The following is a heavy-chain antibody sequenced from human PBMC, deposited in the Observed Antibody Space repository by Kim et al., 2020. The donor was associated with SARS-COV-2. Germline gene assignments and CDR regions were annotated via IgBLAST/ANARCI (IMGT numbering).Heavy chain of an antibody. CDR1: GGSFSGYY. V-gene: IGHV4-34*01. J-gene: IGHJ6*02. Sequence: SETLSLTCAVYGGSFSGYYWSWIRQPPGKGLEWIGEINHSGSTNYNPSLKSRVTISVDTSKNQFSLKLSSVTAADTAVYYCARAPTVSRYYYYYGMDVWGQGTTVTVSS. D-gene: IGHD4-4*01. CDR3: ARAPTVSRYYYYYGMDV. CDR2: INHSGST.